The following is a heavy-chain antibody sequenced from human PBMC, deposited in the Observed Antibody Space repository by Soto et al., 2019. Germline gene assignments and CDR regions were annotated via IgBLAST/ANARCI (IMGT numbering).Heavy chain of an antibody. J-gene: IGHJ6*02. CDR2: ISAYNGNT. CDR3: ASEGPAPYYYYGMDV. Sequence: QVQLVQSGGEVKKPGASVKVSCKTSGYSFTTYDISWVRQAPGQGLEWMGWISAYNGNTDYAQKLQDRVTMTTDTSTSTAYMELRSLRSDDTAVYYCASEGPAPYYYYGMDVWGQGSTVTVSS. CDR1: GYSFTTYD. V-gene: IGHV1-18*01.